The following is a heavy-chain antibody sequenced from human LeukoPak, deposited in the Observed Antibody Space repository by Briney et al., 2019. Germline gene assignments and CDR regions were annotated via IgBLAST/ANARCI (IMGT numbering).Heavy chain of an antibody. V-gene: IGHV3-21*05. D-gene: IGHD6-6*01. CDR2: ISHTSSYI. CDR1: GFTFSTYG. J-gene: IGHJ4*02. Sequence: NPGGSLRLSCAASGFTFSTYGMNWVRQAPGKGLEWVSYISHTSSYIYYADSVKGRFTISRDNAKTSLYLQMNSLRAEDTAVYYCARAQYRSSPDYGGQGNMVTVSS. CDR3: ARAQYRSSPDY.